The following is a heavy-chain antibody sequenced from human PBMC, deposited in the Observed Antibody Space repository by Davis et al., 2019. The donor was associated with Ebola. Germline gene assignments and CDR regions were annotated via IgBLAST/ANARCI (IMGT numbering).Heavy chain of an antibody. CDR2: INPSGGST. D-gene: IGHD4-17*01. Sequence: ASVKVSCKASGYTFTYYYMHWVRQAPGQGLEWMGIINPSGGSTSYAQKSQGRVTMTRDTSTSTVYMELSSLRSEDTAVYYCARGLYDYGGMDVWGQGTTVTVSS. J-gene: IGHJ6*02. CDR3: ARGLYDYGGMDV. CDR1: GYTFTYYY. V-gene: IGHV1-46*01.